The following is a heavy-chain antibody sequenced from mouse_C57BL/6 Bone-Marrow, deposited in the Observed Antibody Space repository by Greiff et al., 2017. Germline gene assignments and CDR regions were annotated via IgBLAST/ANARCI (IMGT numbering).Heavy chain of an antibody. Sequence: QVQLQQSGAELARPGASVKLSCKASGYTFTSYGISWVKQRTGQGLEWIGEIYPRSGNTYYAEKFKGKATLTADKSSSTAYMELRSLTSEDSAVYFCARSGAYWGQGTLVTVSA. J-gene: IGHJ3*01. CDR3: ARSGAY. D-gene: IGHD3-1*01. V-gene: IGHV1-81*01. CDR2: IYPRSGNT. CDR1: GYTFTSYG.